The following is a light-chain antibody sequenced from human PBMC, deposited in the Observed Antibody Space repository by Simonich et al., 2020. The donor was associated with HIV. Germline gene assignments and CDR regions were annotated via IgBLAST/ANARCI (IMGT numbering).Light chain of an antibody. CDR3: QQYYSTPYT. V-gene: IGKV4-1*01. J-gene: IGKJ2*01. CDR1: QSVLYRSNNKED. CDR2: WAS. Sequence: DIVMTQSPDSLAVSLGERATINCKSSQSVLYRSNNKEDLGWYQQKPRQPPKLLIYWASTRESGVPDRFSGSGSGTDFTLTISSLQAEDVAVYYCQQYYSTPYTFGQGTKLEI.